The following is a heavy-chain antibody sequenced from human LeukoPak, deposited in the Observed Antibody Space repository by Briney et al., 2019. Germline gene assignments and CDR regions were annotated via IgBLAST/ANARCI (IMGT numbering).Heavy chain of an antibody. CDR2: VYYSGST. CDR3: ARERTDSSSPYFDY. V-gene: IGHV4-59*12. Sequence: SETLSLTCTVSGGSISSYYWSWIRQPPGKGLEWIGYVYYSGSTYYNPSLKSRVTISLDRSKNQFSLKLSSVTAADTAVYYCARERTDSSSPYFDYWGQGTLVTVSS. D-gene: IGHD6-6*01. CDR1: GGSISSYY. J-gene: IGHJ4*02.